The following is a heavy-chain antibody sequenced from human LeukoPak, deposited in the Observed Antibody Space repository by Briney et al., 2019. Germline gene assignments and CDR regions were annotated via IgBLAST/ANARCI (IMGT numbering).Heavy chain of an antibody. CDR1: GFTFRSYG. V-gene: IGHV3-33*06. J-gene: IGHJ4*02. D-gene: IGHD5-18*01. CDR2: IWYDGSNG. CDR3: AKGAVYSYGLGYFDY. Sequence: PGGSLRLSCAASGFTFRSYGMPWVRQAPGKGLERVAVIWYDGSNGYYADSVKGRFTISRDNSKNTLYLQMNSLRAEDTAVYYCAKGAVYSYGLGYFDYWGQGTLVTVSS.